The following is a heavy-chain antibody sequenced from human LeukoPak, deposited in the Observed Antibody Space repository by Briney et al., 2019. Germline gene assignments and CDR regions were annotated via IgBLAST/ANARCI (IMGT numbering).Heavy chain of an antibody. CDR2: IYHSGST. J-gene: IGHJ6*02. CDR3: ASYLWEDYSYGYSYYYYGMDV. CDR1: GGSISSSNW. D-gene: IGHD5-18*01. Sequence: SETLSLTCAVSGGSISSSNWWSWVRQPPGKGLEWIGEIYHSGSTNYNPSLKSRVTISVDKSKNQFSLKLSSVTAADTAVYYCASYLWEDYSYGYSYYYYGMDVWGQGTTVTVSS. V-gene: IGHV4-4*02.